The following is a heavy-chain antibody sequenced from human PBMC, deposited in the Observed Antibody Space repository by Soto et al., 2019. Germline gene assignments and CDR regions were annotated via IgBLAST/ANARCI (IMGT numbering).Heavy chain of an antibody. CDR3: ARVINKNRYCSGGSCYRHNWFDP. J-gene: IGHJ5*02. D-gene: IGHD2-15*01. V-gene: IGHV4-39*07. CDR2: IYHSGST. CDR1: GGSISSGGYY. Sequence: TSETLSLTCTVSGGSISSGGYYWGWIRQPPGKGLEWIGNIYHSGSTYYSPSLKSRVTISVDRSKNQFSLKLSPVTAADTAVYYCARVINKNRYCSGGSCYRHNWFDPWGQGTLVT.